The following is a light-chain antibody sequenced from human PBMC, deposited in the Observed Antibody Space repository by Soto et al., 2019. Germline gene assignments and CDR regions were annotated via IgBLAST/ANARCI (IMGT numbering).Light chain of an antibody. CDR2: RNN. CDR1: SSNIGSDT. J-gene: IGLJ1*01. Sequence: QAVVTQPPSASGTPGQRVTIYCYGSSSNIGSDTVHWYQQLPGTAPKLLIYRNNQRPSGVPDRFSGSKSGTSASLAISGLQSEDEADYYCAAWDDSLNGFYVFGTGTKLTVL. CDR3: AAWDDSLNGFYV. V-gene: IGLV1-44*01.